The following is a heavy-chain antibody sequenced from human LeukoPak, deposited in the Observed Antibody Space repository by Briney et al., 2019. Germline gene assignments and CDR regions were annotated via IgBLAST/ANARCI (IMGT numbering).Heavy chain of an antibody. CDR3: ARDQGTSVTAMVGGHFDY. Sequence: PGRSLRLSCAASGFTFRGNGMHWVRQAPGKGLEWVAIIWYDGSNRYYADSVKGRFTISRDNSKNTLFLQMNSLTAEDTAVYYCARDQGTSVTAMVGGHFDYRGPGTLVTVSS. D-gene: IGHD4-17*01. J-gene: IGHJ4*02. CDR1: GFTFRGNG. CDR2: IWYDGSNR. V-gene: IGHV3-33*01.